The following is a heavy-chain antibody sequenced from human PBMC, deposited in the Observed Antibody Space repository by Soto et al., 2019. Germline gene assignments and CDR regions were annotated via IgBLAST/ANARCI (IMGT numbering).Heavy chain of an antibody. D-gene: IGHD6-13*01. CDR2: LSAFDNT. J-gene: IGHJ4*02. CDR1: GFTFSRHA. V-gene: IGHV3-23*01. CDR3: AKDPRAYSTNMGYYFDY. Sequence: EVQLLESGGGLVQPGGSLRLSCAASGFTFSRHAMSWVRQAPGKGLEWVSTLSAFDNTYYADSVKGRFIISRDISKNTLYPQMNSLRVDDTAVYYCAKDPRAYSTNMGYYFDYWGQGSLVTVSS.